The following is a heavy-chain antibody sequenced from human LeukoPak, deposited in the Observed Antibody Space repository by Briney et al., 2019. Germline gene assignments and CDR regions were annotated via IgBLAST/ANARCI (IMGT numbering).Heavy chain of an antibody. CDR1: GLTFTNYA. Sequence: PGGSLRLSCAASGLTFTNYAMSWVRQAPRKGLQWVSTITDSGGTTYYAGSVKGRLTISRDNSKNTLYLQMDSLRAEDTAVYYCAKPPGGGSYWGQSIKSEYFQDWGQGTLVTVSS. J-gene: IGHJ1*01. CDR2: ITDSGGTT. CDR3: AKPPGGGSYWGQSIKSEYFQD. V-gene: IGHV3-23*01. D-gene: IGHD1-26*01.